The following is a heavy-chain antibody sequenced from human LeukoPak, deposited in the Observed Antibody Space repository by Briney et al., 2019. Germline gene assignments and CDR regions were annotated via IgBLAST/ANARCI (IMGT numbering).Heavy chain of an antibody. CDR2: IKQDGSEK. V-gene: IGHV3-7*01. D-gene: IGHD3-9*01. Sequence: GGSLRLSCAASGFTFSSYWMSWVRQAPGKGLEWVANIKQDGSEKYYVDSVKGRFTISRDNAKNSLYLQMNSLRAEDTAVYYCARGPFGWLFSTDNWFGPWGQGTLVTVSS. J-gene: IGHJ5*02. CDR1: GFTFSSYW. CDR3: ARGPFGWLFSTDNWFGP.